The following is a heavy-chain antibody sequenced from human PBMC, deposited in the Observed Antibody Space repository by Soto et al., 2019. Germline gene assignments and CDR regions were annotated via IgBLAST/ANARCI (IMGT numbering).Heavy chain of an antibody. D-gene: IGHD3-16*01. CDR1: GFSFSTYG. V-gene: IGHV3-33*06. CDR3: AKGADIVITFGGVIA. J-gene: IGHJ5*02. CDR2: IWYDGSDK. Sequence: QVQLVESGGGVVQPGRSLRLSCAASGFSFSTYGIHWVRQAPGKGLEWVAVIWYDGSDKYYADSVKGRFTISRDNSKDMLYLQMNSLRAEDTAVYYCAKGADIVITFGGVIAWGQGTLVTVSS.